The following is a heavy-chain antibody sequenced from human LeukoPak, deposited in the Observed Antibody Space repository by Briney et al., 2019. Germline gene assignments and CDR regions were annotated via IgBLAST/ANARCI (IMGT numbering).Heavy chain of an antibody. CDR2: INPNSGGT. Sequence: GASVKVSCKASGYTFTGYYMHWVRQAPGQGLEWMGWINPNSGGTNYAQKFQGRVTMTRDTSISTAYMELSRLRSDDTAVYYCASCATGLAFHYYYYYGMDVWGQGTTVTVSS. D-gene: IGHD3-9*01. J-gene: IGHJ6*02. CDR3: ASCATGLAFHYYYYYGMDV. CDR1: GYTFTGYY. V-gene: IGHV1-2*02.